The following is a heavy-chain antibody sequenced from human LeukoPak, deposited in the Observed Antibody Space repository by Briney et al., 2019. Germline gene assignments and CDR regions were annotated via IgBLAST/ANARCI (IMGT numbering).Heavy chain of an antibody. CDR1: GGSINSHY. D-gene: IGHD5-12*01. CDR3: VRRDSGWNYFDY. J-gene: IGHJ4*02. CDR2: IYYTGKN. V-gene: IGHV4-59*08. Sequence: SETLSLTCAVSGGSINSHYWGWIRQPPGKGLQWIGDIYYTGKNNYNPSLKSRVTISLDTSKDHLSLNLTSVLAADTAIYYCVRRDSGWNYFDYWGQGILVTVSA.